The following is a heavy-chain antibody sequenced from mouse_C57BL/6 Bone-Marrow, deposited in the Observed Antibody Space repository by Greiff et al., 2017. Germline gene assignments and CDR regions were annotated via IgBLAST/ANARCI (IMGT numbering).Heavy chain of an antibody. CDR1: GYTFTDHT. D-gene: IGHD2-1*01. CDR2: IYPRDGST. CDR3: ARRAYYGNLRDY. Sequence: VKLVESDAELVKPGASVKISCKVSGYTFTDHTIHWMKQRPEQGLEWIGYIYPRDGSTKYNEKFKGKATLTADKSSSTAYMQLNSLTSEDSAVYFCARRAYYGNLRDYWGQGTTLTVSS. V-gene: IGHV1-78*01. J-gene: IGHJ2*01.